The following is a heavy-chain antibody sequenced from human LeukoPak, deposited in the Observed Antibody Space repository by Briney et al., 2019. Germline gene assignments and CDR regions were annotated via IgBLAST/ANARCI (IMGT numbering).Heavy chain of an antibody. J-gene: IGHJ4*02. Sequence: GESLKISCKGSGYSFTGYWIGWVRQMPGKGLEWMGIIYPGDSGTRYSPSFQGQVTISADKSISTAYLQWSSLKASDTAMYYCARFDYDSSGYYSQTLDYWGQGTLVTVSS. CDR2: IYPGDSGT. D-gene: IGHD3-22*01. V-gene: IGHV5-51*01. CDR1: GYSFTGYW. CDR3: ARFDYDSSGYYSQTLDY.